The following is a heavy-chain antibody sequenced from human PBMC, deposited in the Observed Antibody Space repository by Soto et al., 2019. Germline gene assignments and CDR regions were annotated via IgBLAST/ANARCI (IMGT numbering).Heavy chain of an antibody. CDR3: TRDPRYYYDSSGYPNWFDP. D-gene: IGHD3-22*01. CDR2: IRSKAYGGTT. V-gene: IGHV3-49*03. J-gene: IGHJ5*02. CDR1: GFTFGDYA. Sequence: GGSLRLSCTASGFTFGDYAMSWFRQAPGKGLEWVGFIRSKAYGGTTEYAASVKGRFTISRDDSKSIAYLQMNSLKTEDTAVYYCTRDPRYYYDSSGYPNWFDPWGQGTLVTVSS.